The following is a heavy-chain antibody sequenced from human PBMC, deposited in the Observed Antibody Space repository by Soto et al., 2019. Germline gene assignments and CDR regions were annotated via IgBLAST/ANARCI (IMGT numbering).Heavy chain of an antibody. J-gene: IGHJ6*02. V-gene: IGHV1-18*04. D-gene: IGHD3-22*01. Sequence: XSVKVSCWASAYPLTSYGIIWVRQAPGQGLEWMGWISAYNGNTNYAQKLQGRVTMTTDTSTSTAYMELRSLRSDDTAVYYCARDHSAIVVLKGYYYYYGMDVWGQGTTVTVSS. CDR1: AYPLTSYG. CDR2: ISAYNGNT. CDR3: ARDHSAIVVLKGYYYYYGMDV.